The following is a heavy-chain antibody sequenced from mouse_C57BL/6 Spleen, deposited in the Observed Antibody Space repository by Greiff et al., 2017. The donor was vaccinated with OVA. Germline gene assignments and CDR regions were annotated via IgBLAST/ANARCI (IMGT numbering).Heavy chain of an antibody. CDR1: GFTFSSYT. D-gene: IGHD1-1*01. V-gene: IGHV5-9*01. J-gene: IGHJ3*01. CDR3: ARHDYGSSWGFAY. Sequence: EVKLMESGGGLVKPGGSLKLSCAASGFTFSSYTMSWVRQTPEKRLEWVATISGGGGNTYYPDSVKGRFTISRDNAKNTLYLQMSSLRSEDTALYYCARHDYGSSWGFAYWGQGTLVTVSA. CDR2: ISGGGGNT.